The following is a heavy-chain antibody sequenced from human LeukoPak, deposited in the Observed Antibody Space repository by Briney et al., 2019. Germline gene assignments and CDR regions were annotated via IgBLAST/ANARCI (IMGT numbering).Heavy chain of an antibody. D-gene: IGHD3-10*01. CDR3: ARDYYGSGALDY. CDR1: GGSISSYY. V-gene: IGHV4-59*01. Sequence: SETLSLTCTVSGGSISSYYWSWTRQPLGKGLEWIGYIYYSGSTNYNPSLKSRVTISVDTSKNQFSLKLSSVTAADTAVYYCARDYYGSGALDYWGQGTLVTVSS. J-gene: IGHJ4*02. CDR2: IYYSGST.